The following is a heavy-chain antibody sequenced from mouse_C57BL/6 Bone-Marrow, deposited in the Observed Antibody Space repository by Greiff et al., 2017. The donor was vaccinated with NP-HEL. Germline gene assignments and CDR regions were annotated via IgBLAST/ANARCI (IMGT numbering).Heavy chain of an antibody. Sequence: EVKLMESGGGLVQPGGSMKLSCAASGFTFSDAWMDWVRQSPEKGLEWVAEIRNKANNHATYYAESVKGRFTISRDDSKSSVYLQMNSLRAEDTGIYYCTRGGGTYWYFDVWGTGTTVTVSS. CDR3: TRGGGTYWYFDV. D-gene: IGHD4-1*01. J-gene: IGHJ1*03. CDR1: GFTFSDAW. V-gene: IGHV6-6*01. CDR2: IRNKANNHAT.